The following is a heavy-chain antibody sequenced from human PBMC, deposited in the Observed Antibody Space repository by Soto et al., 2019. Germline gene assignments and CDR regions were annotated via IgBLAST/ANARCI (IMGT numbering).Heavy chain of an antibody. J-gene: IGHJ4*02. CDR3: AKEYGSTWIDH. CDR2: ISGTGGRT. CDR1: GFTFSSYA. D-gene: IGHD6-13*01. V-gene: IGHV3-23*01. Sequence: PGGSLRLSCAASGFTFSSYAMSWVRQAPGKGLEWVSLISGTGGRTYHTNSVKGRFSISRDNSKNTLYLQMNSLRDEDTAVYYCAKEYGSTWIDHWGQGTPVTVSS.